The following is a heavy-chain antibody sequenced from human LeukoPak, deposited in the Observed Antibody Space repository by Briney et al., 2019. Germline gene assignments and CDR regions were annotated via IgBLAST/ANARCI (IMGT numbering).Heavy chain of an antibody. J-gene: IGHJ4*02. Sequence: PGGSLRLSCEVSGFIFSYYGMNWVRQAPGKGLEWVSSISSNSKYIYYADSMRGRFTVSRDNAKNSLFLQLNSLRAEDTAVYYCARDSSDFDYWGQGTLVTVSS. CDR2: ISSNSKYI. CDR1: GFIFSYYG. CDR3: ARDSSDFDY. D-gene: IGHD3-22*01. V-gene: IGHV3-21*01.